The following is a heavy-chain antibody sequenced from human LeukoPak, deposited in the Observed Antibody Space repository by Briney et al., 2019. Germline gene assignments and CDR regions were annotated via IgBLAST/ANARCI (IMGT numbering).Heavy chain of an antibody. CDR2: INWNGGST. CDR3: ARPPSGDYVGHFQH. Sequence: RAGGSLRLSCAASGFTFDGYGMSWVRQAPGKGLEWVSGINWNGGSTGYADSVKGRFTISRDNAKNSLYLQMNSLRAEDTALYYCARPPSGDYVGHFQHWGQGTLVTVSS. D-gene: IGHD4-17*01. CDR1: GFTFDGYG. J-gene: IGHJ1*01. V-gene: IGHV3-20*04.